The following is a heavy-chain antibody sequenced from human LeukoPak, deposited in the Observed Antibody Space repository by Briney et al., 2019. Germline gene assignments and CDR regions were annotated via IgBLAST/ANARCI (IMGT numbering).Heavy chain of an antibody. CDR2: ISSSGSTI. CDR1: GFTFSSYE. J-gene: IGHJ4*02. Sequence: GGSLRLSCAASGFTFSSYEMNWVRQAPGKGLEWVSYISSSGSTIYYADSVKGRFTISRDNAKNSLYLQMNSLRAEDPAVYYCAREVAAAGSPFDYWGQGTLVTVSS. D-gene: IGHD6-13*01. CDR3: AREVAAAGSPFDY. V-gene: IGHV3-48*03.